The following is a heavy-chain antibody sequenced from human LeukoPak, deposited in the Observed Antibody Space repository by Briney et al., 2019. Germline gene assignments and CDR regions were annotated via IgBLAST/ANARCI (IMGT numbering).Heavy chain of an antibody. J-gene: IGHJ4*02. CDR2: IYWNDDK. CDR1: GFSLSTSGVG. D-gene: IGHD4-11*01. V-gene: IGHV2-5*01. CDR3: AHRGTTVTTFDY. Sequence: SGPTLVNPTQTLTLTCTFSGFSLSTSGVGVGWIRQPPGKALEWLALIYWNDDKRYSPPLKSRLTITKDTSKNQVVLTMTNMDPVDTATYYCAHRGTTVTTFDYWGQGTLVTVSS.